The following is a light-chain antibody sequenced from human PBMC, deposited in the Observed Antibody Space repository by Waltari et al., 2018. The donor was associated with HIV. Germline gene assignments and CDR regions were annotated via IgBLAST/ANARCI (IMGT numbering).Light chain of an antibody. Sequence: HSVLTQPPSVSGAPGQRVTISRTGSSSNIGAGFDVHWYQHLPGTAPKLLIYSNSNRPSGVPDRFSGSKSGTSASLAITGLQAEDEADYYCQSYDSSLSALFGGGTKLTVL. J-gene: IGLJ2*01. CDR1: SSNIGAGFD. CDR2: SNS. CDR3: QSYDSSLSAL. V-gene: IGLV1-40*01.